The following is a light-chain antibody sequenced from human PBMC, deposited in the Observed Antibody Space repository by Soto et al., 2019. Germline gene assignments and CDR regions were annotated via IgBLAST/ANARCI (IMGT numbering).Light chain of an antibody. J-gene: IGKJ5*01. V-gene: IGKV3D-20*02. CDR1: QTVRNNY. CDR2: DAS. CDR3: QQRSNWPIT. Sequence: EFVFTQSPGTLSLSPGERATLSCRASQTVRNNYLAWYQQKPGQAPRLLIYDASSRATGIPDRFSGGGSGTDFTLTISSLEPEDFAVYYCQQRSNWPITFGQGTRLEI.